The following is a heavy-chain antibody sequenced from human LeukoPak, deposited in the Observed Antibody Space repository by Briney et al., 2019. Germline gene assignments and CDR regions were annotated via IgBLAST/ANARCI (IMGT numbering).Heavy chain of an antibody. D-gene: IGHD3-10*01. CDR2: IQSKTDGGTT. CDR1: GFTFSNTW. Sequence: GGSLRLSCAASGFTFSNTWMNWVRQAPGKGLEWVGRIQSKTDGGTTEYAAPVKGRFTVSRDDSKTTLYLQMNSLKTEDTAVYYCATLTVRGVINIWGQGTLVTVSS. V-gene: IGHV3-15*01. CDR3: ATLTVRGVINI. J-gene: IGHJ4*02.